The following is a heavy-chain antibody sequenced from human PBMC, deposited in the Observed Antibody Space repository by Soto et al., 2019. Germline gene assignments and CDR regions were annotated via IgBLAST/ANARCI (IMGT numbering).Heavy chain of an antibody. Sequence: QVQLVESGGGVVQPGRSLRLSCAASRFTFSNYGMHWVRQAPGKGLEWVAVILNDGSNRYHADSVKDRFTISRDNSKNTLYLQMNGLRAEDTAVYYCARDDEYSGNGMDVWGQGTTVTVS. V-gene: IGHV3-33*01. D-gene: IGHD3-10*01. CDR3: ARDDEYSGNGMDV. CDR2: ILNDGSNR. CDR1: RFTFSNYG. J-gene: IGHJ6*02.